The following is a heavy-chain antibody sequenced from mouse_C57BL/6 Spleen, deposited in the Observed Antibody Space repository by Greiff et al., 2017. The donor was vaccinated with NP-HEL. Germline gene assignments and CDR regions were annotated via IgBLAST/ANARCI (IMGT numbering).Heavy chain of an antibody. Sequence: VQLVESGAELVRPGASVTLSCKASGYTFTDYEMHWVKQTPVHGLEWIGAIDPETGGTAYNQKFKGKAILTADKSSSTAYMELRSLTSEDSAVYYCTRPNRYFDYWGQGTTLTVSS. CDR1: GYTFTDYE. CDR2: IDPETGGT. CDR3: TRPNRYFDY. D-gene: IGHD2-14*01. V-gene: IGHV1-15*01. J-gene: IGHJ2*01.